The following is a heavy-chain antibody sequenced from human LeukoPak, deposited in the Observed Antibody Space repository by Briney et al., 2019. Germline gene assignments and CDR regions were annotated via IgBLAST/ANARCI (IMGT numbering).Heavy chain of an antibody. D-gene: IGHD1-26*01. J-gene: IGHJ4*02. CDR3: TRGSGGSYHSGIHY. Sequence: ASVKVSCKASGYTFTSYGISWVRQAPGQGLEWMGWISANDGNTDYPQKLQGRVTITADESTGTAYMELSSLRSEDTAVYYCTRGSGGSYHSGIHYWGQGTLVTVSS. V-gene: IGHV1-18*01. CDR1: GYTFTSYG. CDR2: ISANDGNT.